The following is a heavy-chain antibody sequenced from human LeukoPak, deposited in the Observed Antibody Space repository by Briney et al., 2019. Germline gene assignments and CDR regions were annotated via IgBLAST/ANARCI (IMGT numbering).Heavy chain of an antibody. CDR2: ISSSSSTI. V-gene: IGHV3-48*01. Sequence: PGGSLRLSCAASGFTFSSYSMNWVRQAPGKGLEWVSYISSSSSTIYYADSVKGRFTISRDNAKNSLYLQMNSLRAEDTAVYYCARDGAVTTRSYYYMDVWGKGTTVTVSS. D-gene: IGHD4-11*01. CDR3: ARDGAVTTRSYYYMDV. J-gene: IGHJ6*03. CDR1: GFTFSSYS.